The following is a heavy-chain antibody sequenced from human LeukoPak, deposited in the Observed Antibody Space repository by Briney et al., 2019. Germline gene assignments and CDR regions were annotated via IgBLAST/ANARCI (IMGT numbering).Heavy chain of an antibody. CDR2: ISSSSSYI. CDR1: GFTFSSYS. Sequence: PGGSLRLSCAASGFTFSSYSMNWVRQAPGKGLEWASSISSSSSYIYYADSVKGRFTISRDNAKNSLYLQMNSLRAEDTAVYYCSRDSLSSCGGDCYSGLDVWGQGTTVTVSS. J-gene: IGHJ6*02. V-gene: IGHV3-21*01. D-gene: IGHD2-21*02. CDR3: SRDSLSSCGGDCYSGLDV.